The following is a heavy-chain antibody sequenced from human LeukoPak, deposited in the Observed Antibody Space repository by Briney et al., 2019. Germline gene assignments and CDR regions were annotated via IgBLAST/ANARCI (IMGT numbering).Heavy chain of an antibody. CDR1: GGTFSSYA. D-gene: IGHD3-22*01. V-gene: IGHV1-69*13. Sequence: SVKVSCKASGGTFSSYAISWVRQAPGQGLEWMGGIIPIFGTANYAQKFQGRVTITADESTSTAYMELSSLRSEDTAVYYRARDPTYYYDSSGFMDVWGQGTTVTVSS. CDR3: ARDPTYYYDSSGFMDV. CDR2: IIPIFGTA. J-gene: IGHJ6*02.